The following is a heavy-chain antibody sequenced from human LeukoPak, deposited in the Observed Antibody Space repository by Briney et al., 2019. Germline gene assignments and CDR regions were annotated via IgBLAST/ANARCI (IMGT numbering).Heavy chain of an antibody. J-gene: IGHJ5*02. CDR1: GFTFSSYA. CDR3: AKDFGDYVMNWFDP. D-gene: IGHD4-17*01. Sequence: GGSLRLSCAASGFTFSSYAMSWVRQAPGKGLEWVSAISGSGGSTYYADSVEGRFTISRDNSKNTLYLQMNSLRAEDTAVYYCAKDFGDYVMNWFDPWGQGTLVTVSS. CDR2: ISGSGGST. V-gene: IGHV3-23*01.